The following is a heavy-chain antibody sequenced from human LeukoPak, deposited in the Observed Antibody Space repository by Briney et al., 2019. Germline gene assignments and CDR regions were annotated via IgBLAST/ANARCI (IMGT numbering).Heavy chain of an antibody. J-gene: IGHJ3*02. CDR2: INPSGGST. Sequence: ASVKVSCKASGYTFASYSISWVRQAPGQGLEWMGIINPSGGSTSYAQKFQGRVTMTRDMSTSTVYMELSSLRSEDTAVYYCARAGRGYSYGSHAFDIWGQGTMVTVSS. V-gene: IGHV1-46*01. CDR1: GYTFASYS. D-gene: IGHD5-18*01. CDR3: ARAGRGYSYGSHAFDI.